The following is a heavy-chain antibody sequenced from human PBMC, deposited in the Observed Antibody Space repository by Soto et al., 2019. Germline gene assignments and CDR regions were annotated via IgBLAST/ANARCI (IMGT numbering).Heavy chain of an antibody. CDR2: ISAYNGNT. J-gene: IGHJ6*02. CDR1: GYTFTSYG. D-gene: IGHD3-10*01. CDR3: ARDPFITMVRGVMDYYYRMDV. Sequence: ASVKVSCKASGYTFTSYGISWVRQAPGQGLEWMGWISAYNGNTNYAQKLQGRVTMTTDTSTSTAYMELRSLRSDDTAVYYCARDPFITMVRGVMDYYYRMDVWGQGTTVTVSS. V-gene: IGHV1-18*01.